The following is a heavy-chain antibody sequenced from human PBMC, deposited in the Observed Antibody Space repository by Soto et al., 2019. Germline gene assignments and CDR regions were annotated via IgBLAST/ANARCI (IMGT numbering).Heavy chain of an antibody. CDR2: IIPIFGTP. CDR3: ARVGLSRIFGVVSYGMDV. Sequence: GASVKVSCKASGGTFTNYAFSWVRQAPGQGLEWMGGIIPIFGTPDYAQKFQGRVTITADESTRTASMELSSLRSDDTAVYYCARVGLSRIFGVVSYGMDVWGQGTTVTVSS. CDR1: GGTFTNYA. D-gene: IGHD3-3*01. J-gene: IGHJ6*02. V-gene: IGHV1-69*13.